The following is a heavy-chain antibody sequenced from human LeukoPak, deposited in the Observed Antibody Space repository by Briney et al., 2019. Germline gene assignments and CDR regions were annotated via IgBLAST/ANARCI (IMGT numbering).Heavy chain of an antibody. D-gene: IGHD6-19*01. J-gene: IGHJ4*02. V-gene: IGHV4-39*07. CDR3: ARSPSRAVAGTFDY. CDR2: IYYSGST. Sequence: PSETLSLTCTVSGGSISSSSYYWGWIRQPPGKGLEWIGSIYYSGSTYYNPSLKSRVTISVDTSKNQFSLKLSSVTAADTAVYYCARSPSRAVAGTFDYWGQGTLVTVSS. CDR1: GGSISSSSYY.